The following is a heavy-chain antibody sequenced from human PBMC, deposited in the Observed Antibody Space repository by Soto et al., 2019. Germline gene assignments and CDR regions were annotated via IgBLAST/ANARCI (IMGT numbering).Heavy chain of an antibody. CDR3: ARLGSGWEFDY. D-gene: IGHD6-19*01. J-gene: IGHJ4*02. CDR2: LYYSGST. CDR1: GGSISSSSYY. V-gene: IGHV4-39*01. Sequence: SETLSLTCTVSGGSISSSSYYWGWIRQPPGKGLEWIGSLYYSGSTYYNPSLKSRVTISVDTSKNQFSLKLSSVTAADTAVYYCARLGSGWEFDYWGQGTLVTVSS.